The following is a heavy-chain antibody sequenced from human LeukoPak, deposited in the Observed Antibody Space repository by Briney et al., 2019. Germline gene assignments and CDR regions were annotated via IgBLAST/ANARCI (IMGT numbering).Heavy chain of an antibody. CDR2: IYTSGST. Sequence: PSETLSLTCTVSGGSISSGSYYWSWIRQPAGKGLEWIGRIYTSGSTNYNPSLKSRVTISVDTSKNQFSLKLSSVTAADTAVYYCARGRRRSYGSPFDYWGQGTLVTVSS. D-gene: IGHD3-10*01. V-gene: IGHV4-61*02. J-gene: IGHJ4*02. CDR1: GGSISSGSYY. CDR3: ARGRRRSYGSPFDY.